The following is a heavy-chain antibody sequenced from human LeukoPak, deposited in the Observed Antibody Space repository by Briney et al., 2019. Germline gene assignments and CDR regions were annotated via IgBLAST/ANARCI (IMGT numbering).Heavy chain of an antibody. V-gene: IGHV4-4*07. CDR1: GGSISSYY. D-gene: IGHD4-23*01. Sequence: SETLSLTCTVSGGSISSYYWSWIRQPAGKGLEWIGRIYTSGSTNYNPSLKSRVTMSVDTSKNQFSLKLSSVTAAGTAVYYCARDTGNSVASTNFDYWGQGTLVTVSS. CDR3: ARDTGNSVASTNFDY. J-gene: IGHJ4*02. CDR2: IYTSGST.